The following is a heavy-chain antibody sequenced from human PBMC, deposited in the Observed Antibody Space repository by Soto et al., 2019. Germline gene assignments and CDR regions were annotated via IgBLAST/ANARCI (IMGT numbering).Heavy chain of an antibody. CDR2: IWYDGSNK. CDR1: GFTFSSYG. Sequence: GGSLRLSCAASGFTFSSYGMHWVRQAPGKGLEWVAVIWYDGSNKYYADSVKGRFTISRDNSKNTLYLQMNSLRAEDTAVYYCAGIAAAGTERAYYYYMDVWAKGTTVPVS. CDR3: AGIAAAGTERAYYYYMDV. D-gene: IGHD6-13*01. J-gene: IGHJ6*03. V-gene: IGHV3-33*01.